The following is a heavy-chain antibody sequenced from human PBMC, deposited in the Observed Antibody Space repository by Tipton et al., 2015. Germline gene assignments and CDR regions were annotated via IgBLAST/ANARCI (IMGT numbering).Heavy chain of an antibody. D-gene: IGHD6-25*01. CDR3: ARAVPSSGDL. Sequence: SLRLSCAPSGFTFSSYSMNWVRQAPGKGLEWVSYISRSSSTIYYADSVKGRFTISRDNAKNSLYLQMNSLRDEDTAVYYCARAVPSSGDLGGQGTLVTVSS. CDR1: GFTFSSYS. V-gene: IGHV3-48*02. J-gene: IGHJ5*02. CDR2: ISRSSSTI.